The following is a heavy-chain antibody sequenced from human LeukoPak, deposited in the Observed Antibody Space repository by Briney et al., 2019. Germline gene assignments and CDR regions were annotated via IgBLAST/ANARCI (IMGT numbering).Heavy chain of an antibody. CDR3: ARGFVGAAAGNWFHP. D-gene: IGHD6-13*01. CDR1: GYTFTGYY. V-gene: IGHV1-2*02. Sequence: ASVKVSCKASGYTFTGYYMHWVRQAPGQGLEWMGWINPNSGGTNYAQKFQGRVTMTRDTSISTAYMELSRLRSDDTAVYYCARGFVGAAAGNWFHPWGQGTLVTVSS. CDR2: INPNSGGT. J-gene: IGHJ5*02.